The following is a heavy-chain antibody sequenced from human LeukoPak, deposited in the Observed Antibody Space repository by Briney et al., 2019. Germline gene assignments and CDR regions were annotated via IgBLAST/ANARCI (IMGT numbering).Heavy chain of an antibody. V-gene: IGHV3-21*04. CDR1: GFTFTSYS. CDR2: ISSSYHYM. CDR3: ARDVGEYCSSTNCYASDK. Sequence: GGSLRLSCAASGFTFTSYSMNWVRQAPGKGLEWVSSISSSYHYMYYTDSVRGRFTISRDNAKKSLYPQMNSLRVDDTAVYYCARDVGEYCSSTNCYASDKWGQGTLVTVSS. J-gene: IGHJ4*02. D-gene: IGHD2-2*01.